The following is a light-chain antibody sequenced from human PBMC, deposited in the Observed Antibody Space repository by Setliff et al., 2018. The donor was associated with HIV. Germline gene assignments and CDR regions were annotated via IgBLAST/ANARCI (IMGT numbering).Light chain of an antibody. J-gene: IGLJ1*01. CDR1: SGDVGRYNL. CDR3: CSNTGSNTYV. V-gene: IGLV2-23*01. CDR2: QAS. Sequence: QSVLTQPASVSGSPGQSITISCTATSGDVGRYNLFSWYQHQPGKPPKLMIYQASKRPSGVSNRFSGSKSGNTASLTISGLQAEDEADYYCCSNTGSNTYVFGTGTKVTVL.